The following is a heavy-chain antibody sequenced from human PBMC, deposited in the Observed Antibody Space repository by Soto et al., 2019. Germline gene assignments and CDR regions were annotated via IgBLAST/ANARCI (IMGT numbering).Heavy chain of an antibody. D-gene: IGHD3-22*01. CDR2: IHYSGRT. CDR3: ARYYFDSSGYSNWFDP. Sequence: SETLSLTSAVSGGAITSGAYYWTWISQHPGKSLEWIAYIHYSGRTYYNPSLKSRVTKSVDTSNNQFSLKLSSVTAADTAVYYCARYYFDSSGYSNWFDPWGQGTLVTVSS. J-gene: IGHJ5*02. CDR1: GGAITSGAYY. V-gene: IGHV4-31*11.